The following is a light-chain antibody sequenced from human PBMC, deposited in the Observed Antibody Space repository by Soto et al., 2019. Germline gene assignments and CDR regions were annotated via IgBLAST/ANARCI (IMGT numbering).Light chain of an antibody. J-gene: IGKJ1*01. CDR3: QQYNEWPQWT. CDR1: QSVSGN. V-gene: IGKV3-15*01. CDR2: GAS. Sequence: EIVMTQSPATLSVSPGERATLSCRASQSVSGNLAWLQQKPGQAPRLLIYGASTRATSIPTRFSGSGSGTDFTLTISSLQSEDFAVYYCQQYNEWPQWTFGQGTKVEIK.